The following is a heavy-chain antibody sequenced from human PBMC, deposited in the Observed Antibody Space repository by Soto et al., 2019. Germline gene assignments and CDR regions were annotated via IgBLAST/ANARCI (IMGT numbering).Heavy chain of an antibody. V-gene: IGHV4-34*01. CDR2: INHSGST. D-gene: IGHD3-22*01. Sequence: QVQLQQWGAGLLKPSETLSLTCAVYGGSFSGYYWSWIRQPPGKGLEWIGEINHSGSTNYNPSLKRRVTISVDTSKNQFSLKLSSVTAADTAVYYCARAVSLAYYYDSSGGRFDPWGQGTLVTVSS. CDR3: ARAVSLAYYYDSSGGRFDP. CDR1: GGSFSGYY. J-gene: IGHJ5*02.